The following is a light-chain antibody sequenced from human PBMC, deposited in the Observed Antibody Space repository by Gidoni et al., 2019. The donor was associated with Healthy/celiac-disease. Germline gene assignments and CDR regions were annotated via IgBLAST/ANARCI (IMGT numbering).Light chain of an antibody. V-gene: IGLV2-11*02. J-gene: IGLJ1*01. Sequence: QSALTQPRSVSRSPGQSVTLSFTGTSSDVGWYNYVSWYQQHPGKSPKLMIYDVSKRPSGVPDRFSGSKSGNTASLTISGLQAEDEADYYCCSYAGSYTFYVFGTGTKVTVL. CDR3: CSYAGSYTFYV. CDR1: SSDVGWYNY. CDR2: DVS.